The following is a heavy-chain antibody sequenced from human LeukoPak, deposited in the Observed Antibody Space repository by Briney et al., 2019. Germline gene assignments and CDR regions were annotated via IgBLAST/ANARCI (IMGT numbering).Heavy chain of an antibody. D-gene: IGHD2-21*02. V-gene: IGHV1-2*06. CDR1: GYTFTGYY. CDR3: ARDYCGGDCFPDY. Sequence: ASVKVSCKTSGYTFTGYYVHWVRRAPGQGLEWMGRINPNSGDTNYAQKFQGRVTMTRDTSISTAYMELSRLRSDDTAVYYCARDYCGGDCFPDYWGQGTLVTVSS. J-gene: IGHJ4*02. CDR2: INPNSGDT.